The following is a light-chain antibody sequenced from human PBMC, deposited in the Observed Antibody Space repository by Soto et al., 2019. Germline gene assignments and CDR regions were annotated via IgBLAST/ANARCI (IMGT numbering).Light chain of an antibody. CDR1: SSNIGSNY. J-gene: IGLJ2*01. CDR2: RAD. CDR3: AAWDDIVSGLV. V-gene: IGLV1-47*01. Sequence: QSALTQPPSASGTPGQTVTISCSERSSNIGSNYVYWYQQLPGTAPRLLMYRADQRPPGVPDRFSGSKSGTSASLAISGLRSEDEVDYYCAAWDDIVSGLVFGGGTKLAVL.